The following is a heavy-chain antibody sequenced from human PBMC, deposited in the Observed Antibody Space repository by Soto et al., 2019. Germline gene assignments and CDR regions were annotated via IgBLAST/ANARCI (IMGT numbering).Heavy chain of an antibody. CDR2: INPKTAAT. Sequence: QLQLVPSGAGVKKSGASVKVSCKASGYTFSDYVIQWLRQAPGQGLEWVAWINPKTAATNYAKKLQARVTLTSDTSFSTAYLELTMLRPDAKAVYDCASMKWGLDYYSGMDVWGQGTAVTVSS. CDR1: GYTFSDYV. J-gene: IGHJ6*02. D-gene: IGHD1-26*01. CDR3: ASMKWGLDYYSGMDV. V-gene: IGHV1-2*02.